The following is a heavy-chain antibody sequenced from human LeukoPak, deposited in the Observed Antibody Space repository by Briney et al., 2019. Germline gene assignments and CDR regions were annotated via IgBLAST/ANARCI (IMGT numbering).Heavy chain of an antibody. V-gene: IGHV4-34*01. J-gene: IGHJ3*02. Sequence: PSETLSLTCAVYGGSFSGYYWSWIRQPPGKGLEWIGEINHSGSTNYNPSLKSRVTISVDTSKNQFSLKLSSVTAADTAVYYCASFTIFGLVRHRVGAFDIWGQGTMVTVSS. D-gene: IGHD3-3*01. CDR3: ASFTIFGLVRHRVGAFDI. CDR1: GGSFSGYY. CDR2: INHSGST.